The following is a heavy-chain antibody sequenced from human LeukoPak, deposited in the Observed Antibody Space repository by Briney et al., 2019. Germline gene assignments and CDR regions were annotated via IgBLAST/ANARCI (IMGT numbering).Heavy chain of an antibody. V-gene: IGHV4-59*01. D-gene: IGHD5-18*01. CDR3: ASASLSYRDTAMVAN. CDR1: GASISSYY. CDR2: ISDSGGI. Sequence: PSETLSLTCTVSGASISSYYWSWIRQPPGKGLEWIGYISDSGGINYNPSLKSRVTISIDTSKKQFSLKVRSVSAADTAVYYCASASLSYRDTAMVANWGQGTLVTVSS. J-gene: IGHJ4*02.